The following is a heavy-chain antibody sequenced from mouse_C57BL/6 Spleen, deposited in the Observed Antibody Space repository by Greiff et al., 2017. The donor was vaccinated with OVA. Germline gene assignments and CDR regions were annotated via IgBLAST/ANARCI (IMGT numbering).Heavy chain of an antibody. CDR3: TPIFAWFAY. J-gene: IGHJ3*01. Sequence: VQLQQSGAELVRPGASVTLSCKASGYTFTGSGMHWVKQTPGHGLEWIGTIDPGTGGTDYNQKFKGKAILTADNSSSTAYMELSSLTSEDSAVYYCTPIFAWFAYWGQGTLVTVSA. CDR2: IDPGTGGT. CDR1: GYTFTGSG. V-gene: IGHV1-15*01.